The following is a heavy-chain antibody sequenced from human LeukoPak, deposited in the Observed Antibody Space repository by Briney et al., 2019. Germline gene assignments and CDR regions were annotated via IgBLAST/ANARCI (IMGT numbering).Heavy chain of an antibody. CDR1: GGSISNYY. J-gene: IGHJ5*02. CDR2: IYYSGST. CDR3: ARILSSSWYLNWFDP. V-gene: IGHV4-59*08. D-gene: IGHD6-13*01. Sequence: SETLSLTCTVSGGSISNYYWDWIRQPPGKGLEWIGDIYYSGSTNYNPSLKSRVTISVDTSKNQFSLKLSSVTAADTAVYYCARILSSSWYLNWFDPRGQGTLVTVSS.